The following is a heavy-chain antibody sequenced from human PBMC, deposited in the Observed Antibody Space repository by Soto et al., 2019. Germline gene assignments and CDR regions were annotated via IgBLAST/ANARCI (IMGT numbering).Heavy chain of an antibody. D-gene: IGHD5-18*01. CDR1: GFTFSGSA. Sequence: GGSLGLSCAASGFTFSGSAMHWVRQASGRGLEWVGRIRSKANSYATAYAASVKGRFTISRDDSKNTAYLQMNSLKTEDTAVYYCTVPQDGYSYGTIDYWGQGTLVTVSS. J-gene: IGHJ4*02. CDR2: IRSKANSYAT. CDR3: TVPQDGYSYGTIDY. V-gene: IGHV3-73*01.